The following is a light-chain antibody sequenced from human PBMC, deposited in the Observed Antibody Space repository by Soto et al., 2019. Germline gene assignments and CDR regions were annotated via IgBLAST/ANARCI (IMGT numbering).Light chain of an antibody. Sequence: QSVLTQPPSASGTPGQRVTISCSGSSSNIGSNTVNWYQQLPGTAPKLLIYSNNQRPSGVPDRFSGSKSGNSASLAISAIQAYNEADYYCAAWYGRRTVDVFGTGSKLTVL. J-gene: IGLJ1*01. CDR1: SSNIGSNT. CDR2: SNN. V-gene: IGLV1-44*01. CDR3: AAWYGRRTVDV.